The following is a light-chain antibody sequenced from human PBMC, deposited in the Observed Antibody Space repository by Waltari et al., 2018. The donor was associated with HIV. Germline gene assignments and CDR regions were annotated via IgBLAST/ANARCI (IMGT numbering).Light chain of an antibody. CDR1: NSNIGAPYG. CDR3: QSYDNTLTGYV. Sequence: QSVLTQPPSVSGAPGQRVTISCPGSNSNIGAPYGVHWYQQLPGTAPKLLLMDNTNRPSGVPDLYSCTKSGTSASLAITGLQAEDEADYFCQSYDNTLTGYVFGGGTRVTVL. J-gene: IGLJ1*01. CDR2: DNT. V-gene: IGLV1-40*01.